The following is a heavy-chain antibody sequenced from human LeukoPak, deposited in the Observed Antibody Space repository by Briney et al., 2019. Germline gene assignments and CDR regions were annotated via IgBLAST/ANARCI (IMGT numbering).Heavy chain of an antibody. V-gene: IGHV4-31*03. Sequence: PSQTLSLTCTVSGGSISSGGYYWSWIRQHPGKGLEWIGYIYYSGSTYYNPSLKSRVTISVDTSKNQFSLKLSSVTAADTAVYYCARGDIVVVVAATGSIHFDYWGQGTLVTVSS. CDR1: GGSISSGGYY. D-gene: IGHD2-15*01. J-gene: IGHJ4*02. CDR3: ARGDIVVVVAATGSIHFDY. CDR2: IYYSGST.